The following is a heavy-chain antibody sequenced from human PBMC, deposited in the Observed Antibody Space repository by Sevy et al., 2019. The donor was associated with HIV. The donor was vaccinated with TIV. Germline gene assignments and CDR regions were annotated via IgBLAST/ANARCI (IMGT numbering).Heavy chain of an antibody. D-gene: IGHD3-9*01. Sequence: GGSLRLSCAASGFTFSNAWMSWVRQAPGKGLEWVGRIKSKTDGGTTDYAAPVKGRYTITRDDSKTTLYLQMNSLKTEDTAVYYCTTDPAYVDWSQNYYYYMDVWGKGTTVTVSS. V-gene: IGHV3-15*01. CDR1: GFTFSNAW. J-gene: IGHJ6*03. CDR3: TTDPAYVDWSQNYYYYMDV. CDR2: IKSKTDGGTT.